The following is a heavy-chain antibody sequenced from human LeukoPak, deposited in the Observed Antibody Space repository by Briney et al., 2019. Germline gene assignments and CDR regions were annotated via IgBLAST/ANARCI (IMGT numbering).Heavy chain of an antibody. V-gene: IGHV4-59*08. CDR3: ARRKAKTPNYFDY. Sequence: SETLCLTCTVSGDSISSYYWTWIRQPPGKGLEWIGYIYYSGNTNYNPSLKSRVTISLDTSKNQFSLKLSSVTAADTAMYYCARRKAKTPNYFDYWGQGALVTVSS. CDR2: IYYSGNT. J-gene: IGHJ4*02. CDR1: GDSISSYY.